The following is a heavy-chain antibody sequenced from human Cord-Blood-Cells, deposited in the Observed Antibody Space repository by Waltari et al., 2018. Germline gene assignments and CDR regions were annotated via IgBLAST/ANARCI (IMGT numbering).Heavy chain of an antibody. CDR3: ARDIVGANDAFDI. Sequence: QVQLQQWGAGLLKPSETLSLTCAVYGGSFSGYYWSWIRQPPGKGLEGIGKINNSGSTNYNPSLKSRVTISVDTSKNQFSLKLSSVTAADTAVYYCARDIVGANDAFDIWGQGTMVTVSS. D-gene: IGHD1-26*01. V-gene: IGHV4-34*01. CDR1: GGSFSGYY. CDR2: INNSGST. J-gene: IGHJ3*02.